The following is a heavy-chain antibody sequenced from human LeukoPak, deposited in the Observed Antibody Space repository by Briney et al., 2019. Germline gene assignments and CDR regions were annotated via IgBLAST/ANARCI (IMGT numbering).Heavy chain of an antibody. D-gene: IGHD5-18*01. CDR3: AHSQVFSYGSFHDAYDI. CDR1: GVSLSTSGVG. V-gene: IGHV2-5*02. J-gene: IGHJ3*02. Sequence: SGPPLVNPTQTLTLTCSLSGVSLSTSGVGVGWIRQPPGKALEWLALIYWDDDSRYSPSLKSRLTIAKDTSKNQVVLTLTNMDSVDTATYYCAHSQVFSYGSFHDAYDIWGLGMLVPVSS. CDR2: IYWDDDS.